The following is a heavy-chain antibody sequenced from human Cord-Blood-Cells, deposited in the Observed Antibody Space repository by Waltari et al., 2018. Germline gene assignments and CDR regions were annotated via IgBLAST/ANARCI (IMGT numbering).Heavy chain of an antibody. Sequence: QVQLVESGGGVVQPGRSLRLSCAASGFTFSSYAMHWVRQAPGKGLGWVAVISNDGSNKYYADSVKGRFTISRDNSKNTLYLQMNSLRAEDTAVYYCARDSGSYAFDIWGQGTMVTVSS. CDR1: GFTFSSYA. J-gene: IGHJ3*02. V-gene: IGHV3-30-3*01. CDR2: ISNDGSNK. D-gene: IGHD1-26*01. CDR3: ARDSGSYAFDI.